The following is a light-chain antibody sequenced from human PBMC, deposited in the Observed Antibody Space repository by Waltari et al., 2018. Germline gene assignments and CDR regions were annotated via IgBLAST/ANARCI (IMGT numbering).Light chain of an antibody. CDR2: GNI. CDR1: SSNIGAGND. J-gene: IGLJ1*01. V-gene: IGLV1-40*01. Sequence: QSVLTQPPSVSGAPGQRVTISCTGSSSNIGAGNDVNWYQHLPGTAPKLLIYGNINRPSGVPDRFFGSKSGTSASLAITGLQAEDEADYYCQSHDSSLSGFVFGTGTKVTVL. CDR3: QSHDSSLSGFV.